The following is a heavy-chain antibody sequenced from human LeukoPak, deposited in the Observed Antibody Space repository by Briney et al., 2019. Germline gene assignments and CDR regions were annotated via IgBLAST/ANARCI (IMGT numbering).Heavy chain of an antibody. D-gene: IGHD3-9*01. V-gene: IGHV3-21*01. Sequence: PGGSLRLSCAASGFTFSSYAMNWVRQAPGKGLEWVSSISSSSSYIYYADSVKGRVTISRDNAKNSLYLQMNSLRAEDTAVYYCARVLTGYYSTYYYYYMDVWGKGTTVTVSS. CDR2: ISSSSSYI. CDR1: GFTFSSYA. J-gene: IGHJ6*03. CDR3: ARVLTGYYSTYYYYYMDV.